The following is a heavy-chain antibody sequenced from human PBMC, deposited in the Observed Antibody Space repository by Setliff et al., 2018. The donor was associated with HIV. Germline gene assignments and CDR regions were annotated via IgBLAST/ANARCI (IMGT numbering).Heavy chain of an antibody. V-gene: IGHV5-51*01. CDR3: ARQGKLEGYYYDSSGMDV. CDR1: GYSFTSYW. J-gene: IGHJ6*04. D-gene: IGHD3-22*01. CDR2: IYPGDSDT. Sequence: PGESLKISCKGSGYSFTSYWIGWVRQMPGKGLEWMGIIYPGDSDTRYRPSFQGQVTISADKSISTAYLQWSSLKASDTAMYYCARQGKLEGYYYDSSGMDVWGKGTTVTVSS.